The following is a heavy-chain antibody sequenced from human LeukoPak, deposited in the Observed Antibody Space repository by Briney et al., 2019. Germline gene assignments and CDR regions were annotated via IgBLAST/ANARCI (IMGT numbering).Heavy chain of an antibody. CDR2: ISAYNGYT. J-gene: IGHJ3*02. CDR1: GYTFTSYG. D-gene: IGHD3-22*01. CDR3: ARDGHRRYHYDSSGREDAFDI. V-gene: IGHV1-18*01. Sequence: ASVKVSCKASGYTFTSYGISWVRQAPGQGLEWMGWISAYNGYTKYAQKFQGRVTMTRDTSTSTAYMELRSLRSDDTAVYYCARDGHRRYHYDSSGREDAFDIWGQGTMVTVSS.